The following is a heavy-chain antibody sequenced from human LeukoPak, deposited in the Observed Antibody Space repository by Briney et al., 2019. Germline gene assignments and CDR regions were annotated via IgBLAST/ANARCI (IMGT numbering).Heavy chain of an antibody. CDR3: ARESGSYYNYFDY. D-gene: IGHD1-26*01. V-gene: IGHV1-69*06. Sequence: SVRVSCKASGGTFSSYAISWVRQAPGQGLEWMGGIIPIFGTANYAQKFQGRVTITADKSTSTAYMELSSLRSEDTAVYYCARESGSYYNYFDYWGQGTLVTVSS. CDR1: GGTFSSYA. J-gene: IGHJ4*02. CDR2: IIPIFGTA.